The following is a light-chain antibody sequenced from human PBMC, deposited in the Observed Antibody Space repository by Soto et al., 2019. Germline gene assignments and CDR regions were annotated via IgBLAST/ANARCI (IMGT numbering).Light chain of an antibody. V-gene: IGKV1-39*01. CDR2: GTS. CDR3: QQTYSSLWT. CDR1: QSITNL. Sequence: DIQMTQSPSSLSASVGDRVTITCRASQSITNLLNWYQHKPGQAPKLLIYGTSSLLTGVPSRFSGSGSGTDFTLTISGLQLEVFATYYCQQTYSSLWTFGQGTTVENK. J-gene: IGKJ1*01.